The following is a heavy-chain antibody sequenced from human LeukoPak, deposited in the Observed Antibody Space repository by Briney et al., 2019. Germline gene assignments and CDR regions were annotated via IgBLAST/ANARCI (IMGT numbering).Heavy chain of an antibody. CDR3: ASTYYYGSGRTGNYYYYYGMDV. CDR2: IIPIFGTA. V-gene: IGHV1-69*01. J-gene: IGHJ6*02. D-gene: IGHD3-10*01. CDR1: GGTFSSYA. Sequence: SVKVSCKASGGTFSSYAISWVRQAPGQGLEWMGGIIPIFGTANYAQKFQGRVTITADESTSTDYMELSSLRSEDTAVYYCASTYYYGSGRTGNYYYYYGMDVWGQGTTVTVSS.